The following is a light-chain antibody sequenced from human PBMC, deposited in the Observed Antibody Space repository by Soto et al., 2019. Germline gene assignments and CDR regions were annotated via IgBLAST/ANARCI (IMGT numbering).Light chain of an antibody. CDR1: QSVSNNY. CDR2: GAS. Sequence: EIVLTQSPGTLSLSPGERATLSCRASQSVSNNYLAWYQQKPGQAPRLLIYGASNMATGIPDRFSGSGSGTDFTLTISRLEPEDVAVYYCQPYGSSGTFGPGTKVEVK. V-gene: IGKV3-20*01. J-gene: IGKJ1*01. CDR3: QPYGSSGT.